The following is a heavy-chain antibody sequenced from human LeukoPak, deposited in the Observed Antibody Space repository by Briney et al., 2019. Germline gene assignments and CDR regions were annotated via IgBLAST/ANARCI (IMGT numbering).Heavy chain of an antibody. CDR2: INSDGSRT. J-gene: IGHJ3*02. V-gene: IGHV3-74*01. D-gene: IGHD1-26*01. CDR3: ARDPPEWEHAFDI. CDR1: GLTFSSYW. Sequence: GGSLRLSCAASGLTFSSYWMHWVRQAPGKGLVWVSRINSDGSRTNYADSVKGRFTISRDNAKNSLYLQMNSLRAEDTAVYYCARDPPEWEHAFDIWGQGTMVTVSS.